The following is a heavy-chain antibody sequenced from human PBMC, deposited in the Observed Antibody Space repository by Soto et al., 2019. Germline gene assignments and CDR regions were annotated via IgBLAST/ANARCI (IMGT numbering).Heavy chain of an antibody. J-gene: IGHJ4*02. Sequence: GSGPTLVNPTQTLTLTCTFSGFSLSTSQVGVGWIRQPPGKGLEWIGYIYYSGSTYYNPSLKSRVTITVDTSKNQFSLKLSSVTAADTAVYYCARTCSTCLDYWGQGTLVTVSS. V-gene: IGHV4-30-4*08. CDR2: IYYSGST. CDR1: GFSLSTSQVG. CDR3: ARTCSTCLDY. D-gene: IGHD2-8*01.